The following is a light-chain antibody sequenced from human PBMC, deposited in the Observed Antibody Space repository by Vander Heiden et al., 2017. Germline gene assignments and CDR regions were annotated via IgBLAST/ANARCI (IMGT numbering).Light chain of an antibody. CDR3: QQSYSTLWT. Sequence: IQMSQSPSSLSASVGDRVTITCRASQSISSHLNWYQQKPGKAPKLLIYAASNLQSEVPSRFSGSGSRTDFTLTISSLQPEDFTTYYCQQSYSTLWTFGQETKVEIK. CDR2: AAS. J-gene: IGKJ1*01. V-gene: IGKV1-39*01. CDR1: QSISSH.